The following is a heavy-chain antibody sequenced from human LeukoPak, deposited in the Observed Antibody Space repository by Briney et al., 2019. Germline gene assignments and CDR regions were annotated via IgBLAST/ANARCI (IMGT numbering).Heavy chain of an antibody. V-gene: IGHV1-2*02. CDR2: INPNSGGT. Sequence: ASVKVSCKASGYTFTGYYMHWVRQAPGQGLEWMGWINPNSGGTNYAQKFQGRVTMTRDTSISTAYMELSRLRSDDTAVYCCARDLGFRVYSRGAFDIWGQGTMVTVSS. CDR3: ARDLGFRVYSRGAFDI. D-gene: IGHD1-26*01. CDR1: GYTFTGYY. J-gene: IGHJ3*02.